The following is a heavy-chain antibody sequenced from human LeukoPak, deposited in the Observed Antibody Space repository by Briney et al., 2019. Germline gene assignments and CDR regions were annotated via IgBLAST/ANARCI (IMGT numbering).Heavy chain of an antibody. V-gene: IGHV4-4*07. CDR1: GGSISSYY. CDR2: IYTSGST. Sequence: PSETLSLTCTVSGGSISSYYWSWIRQPAGKGLEWIGRIYTSGSTNYNPSLKGRVTMSVDTSKNQFSLKLSSVTAADTAVYYCARDQGLYQLPAFDIWGQGTMVTVSS. CDR3: ARDQGLYQLPAFDI. D-gene: IGHD2-2*01. J-gene: IGHJ3*02.